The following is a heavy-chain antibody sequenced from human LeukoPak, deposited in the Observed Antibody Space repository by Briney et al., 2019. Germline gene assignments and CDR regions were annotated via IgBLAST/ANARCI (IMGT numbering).Heavy chain of an antibody. CDR1: GFTFNNYA. D-gene: IGHD3-22*01. CDR3: AKEHYYDSSGLDY. Sequence: GGSLRLSCVASGFTFNNYAMSWVRQAPGKGLEWVSAISGSGGSTYYADSVKGRFTISRDNSKNTLYLQMNSLRAEDTAVYYCAKEHYYDSSGLDYWGQGTLVTVSS. V-gene: IGHV3-23*01. CDR2: ISGSGGST. J-gene: IGHJ4*02.